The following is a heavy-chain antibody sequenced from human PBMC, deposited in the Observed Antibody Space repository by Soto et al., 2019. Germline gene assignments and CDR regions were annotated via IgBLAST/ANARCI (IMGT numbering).Heavy chain of an antibody. CDR3: ARDRRGKLYSSSNYYYYGMDV. D-gene: IGHD6-6*01. CDR1: GFTFSSYG. Sequence: GGSLRLSCAASGFTFSSYGMHWVRQAPGKGLEWVAVIWYDGSNKYYADSVKGRFTISRDNSKNTLYLQMNSLRAEDTAVYYCARDRRGKLYSSSNYYYYGMDVWGQGTTVTVSS. J-gene: IGHJ6*02. V-gene: IGHV3-33*01. CDR2: IWYDGSNK.